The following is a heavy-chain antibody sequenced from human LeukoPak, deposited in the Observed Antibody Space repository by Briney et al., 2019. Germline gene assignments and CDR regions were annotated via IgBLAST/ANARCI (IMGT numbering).Heavy chain of an antibody. CDR1: GGSISSYY. CDR2: IYYSGST. J-gene: IGHJ4*02. Sequence: PSETLSLTCTVSGGSISSYYWSWIRQPPGKGLEWIGYIYYSGSTNCSPSLKSRVTISVDTSKNQFSLKLSSVTAADTAVYYCVRVRGISGSYYSFDYWGQGTLVTVSS. CDR3: VRVRGISGSYYSFDY. V-gene: IGHV4-59*01. D-gene: IGHD1-26*01.